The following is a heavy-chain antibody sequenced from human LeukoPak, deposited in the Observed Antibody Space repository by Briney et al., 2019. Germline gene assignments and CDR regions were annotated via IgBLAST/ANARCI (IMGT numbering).Heavy chain of an antibody. CDR1: GFTFSSYA. Sequence: HPGRSLRLSCAASGFTFSSYAMHWVRQAPGKGLEWVAVISYDGSNKYYADSVKGRFTISRDNSKNTLYLQMNSLRAEDTAVYYCARNIVATIQFDYWGQGTLVTVSS. D-gene: IGHD5-12*01. CDR3: ARNIVATIQFDY. V-gene: IGHV3-30-3*01. CDR2: ISYDGSNK. J-gene: IGHJ4*02.